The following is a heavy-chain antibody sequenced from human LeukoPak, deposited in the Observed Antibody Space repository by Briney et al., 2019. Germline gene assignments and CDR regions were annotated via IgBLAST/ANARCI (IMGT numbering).Heavy chain of an antibody. Sequence: PSETLSLTCAVYGGSFSGYYWSWIRQPPGKGLEWIWQINHSGSTNYNLSLKSRVTMSVDTSKNQFSLKLSSVTAADTALYYCARAYYDILTGYYTNSFDIWGQGTMVTVSS. CDR3: ARAYYDILTGYYTNSFDI. V-gene: IGHV4-34*01. D-gene: IGHD3-9*01. J-gene: IGHJ3*02. CDR1: GGSFSGYY. CDR2: INHSGST.